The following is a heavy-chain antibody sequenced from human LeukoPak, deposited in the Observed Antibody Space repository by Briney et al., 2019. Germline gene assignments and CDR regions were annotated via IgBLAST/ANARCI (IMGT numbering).Heavy chain of an antibody. CDR2: IYHSGST. D-gene: IGHD3-22*01. CDR1: GGSISSGGYS. V-gene: IGHV4-30-2*01. J-gene: IGHJ4*02. Sequence: PSQTLSLTCAVSGGSISSGGYSWSWIRQPPGKGLEWIGYIYHSGSTYYNPSLKSRVTISVDRSKNQFSLELSSVTAADTAVYYCARDSSGYYPDFWGQGTLVTVSS. CDR3: ARDSSGYYPDF.